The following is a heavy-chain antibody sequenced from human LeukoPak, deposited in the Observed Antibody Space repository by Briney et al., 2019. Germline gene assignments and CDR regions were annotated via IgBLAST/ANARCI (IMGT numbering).Heavy chain of an antibody. CDR3: ARAGIVGALYYFDY. D-gene: IGHD1-26*01. CDR1: GFIFSSYS. V-gene: IGHV3-53*04. CDR2: IYSGGST. Sequence: GGSLRLSCAASGFIFSSYSINWVRQAPGKGLEWVSVIYSGGSTYYADSVKGRFTISRHNSKNTLYLQMNSLRAEDTAVYYCARAGIVGALYYFDYWGQGTLVTVSS. J-gene: IGHJ4*02.